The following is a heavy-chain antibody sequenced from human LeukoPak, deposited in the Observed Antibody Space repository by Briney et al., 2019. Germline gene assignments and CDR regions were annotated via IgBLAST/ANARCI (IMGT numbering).Heavy chain of an antibody. CDR3: ARCRYSYGPDAFDI. Sequence: SETLSLTCTVSGGSISSYYWSWIRQPPGKGLEWIGYIYYSGSTNYNPSLKSRVTISVDTSKNQFSLKLSSVTAADTAVYYCARCRYSYGPDAFDIWGQGTMVTVSS. CDR1: GGSISSYY. D-gene: IGHD5-18*01. J-gene: IGHJ3*02. CDR2: IYYSGST. V-gene: IGHV4-59*08.